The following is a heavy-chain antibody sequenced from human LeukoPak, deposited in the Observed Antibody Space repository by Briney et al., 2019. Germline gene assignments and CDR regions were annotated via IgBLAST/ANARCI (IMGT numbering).Heavy chain of an antibody. V-gene: IGHV3-20*04. CDR1: GFTFDDYG. J-gene: IGHJ4*02. Sequence: GGSLRLSCAASGFTFDDYGMSWVRQAPGKGLEWVSGINWNGGSTGHADSVKGRFTISRDNAKNSLYLQMNSLRAEDTALYYCARDMETYYFDYWGQGTLVTVSS. CDR3: ARDMETYYFDY. D-gene: IGHD1-1*01. CDR2: INWNGGST.